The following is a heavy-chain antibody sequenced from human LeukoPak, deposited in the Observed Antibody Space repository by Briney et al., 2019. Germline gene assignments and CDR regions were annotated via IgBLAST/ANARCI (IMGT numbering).Heavy chain of an antibody. CDR2: ISGSGGGT. CDR3: ANAEWDVVPFDI. CDR1: GFTFSSYA. V-gene: IGHV3-23*01. J-gene: IGHJ3*02. Sequence: PGGSLRLSCAASGFTFSSYAMSWVRQAPGKGLEWVSGISGSGGGTNYADSVKGRFTISRDNSKNTVYLQMNGLTAEDTAVYFCANAEWDVVPFDIWGQGTLVSVSS. D-gene: IGHD1-26*01.